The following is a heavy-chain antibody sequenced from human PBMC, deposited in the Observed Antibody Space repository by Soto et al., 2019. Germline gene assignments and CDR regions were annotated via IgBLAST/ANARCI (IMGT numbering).Heavy chain of an antibody. V-gene: IGHV3-33*01. D-gene: IGHD6-6*01. J-gene: IGHJ6*02. CDR1: GFTFSSYG. Sequence: GGSLRLSCAASGFTFSSYGMHWVRQAPGKGLEWVAVIWYDGSNKYYADSVKGRFTISRDNSKNTLYLQMNSLRAEDTAVYYCARDRTRIAARRGGPPGGYYYYGMDVWGQGTTVTVSS. CDR3: ARDRTRIAARRGGPPGGYYYYGMDV. CDR2: IWYDGSNK.